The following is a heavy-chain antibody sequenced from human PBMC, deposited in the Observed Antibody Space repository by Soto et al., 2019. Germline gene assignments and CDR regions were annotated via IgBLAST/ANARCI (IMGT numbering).Heavy chain of an antibody. CDR2: ITVSNGVT. Sequence: ASVKVSWKASGDTFSNYGFIWVRQAPGQGLEWMGWITVSNGVTNYPQRLQGRVTMTTDTSTNTVYMELRSLRSDDTAVYYCARAPKYITTLIGYFDHWG. V-gene: IGHV1-18*04. CDR3: ARAPKYITTLIGYFDH. CDR1: GDTFSNYG. D-gene: IGHD3-22*01. J-gene: IGHJ4*01.